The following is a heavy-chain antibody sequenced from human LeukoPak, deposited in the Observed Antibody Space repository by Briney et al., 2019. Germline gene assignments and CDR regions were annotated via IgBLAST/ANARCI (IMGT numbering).Heavy chain of an antibody. J-gene: IGHJ4*02. D-gene: IGHD6-13*01. CDR3: ARGTRWYHFDY. Sequence: GASVKVSCKASGYTFTGSYMHWVRQAPGQGLEWMGWINPNSGDTNYAQRFQGAVTVTRDTSISTAYMELSRLTSDDTAVYYCARGTRWYHFDYWGQRTLVTVSS. CDR1: GYTFTGSY. V-gene: IGHV1-2*02. CDR2: INPNSGDT.